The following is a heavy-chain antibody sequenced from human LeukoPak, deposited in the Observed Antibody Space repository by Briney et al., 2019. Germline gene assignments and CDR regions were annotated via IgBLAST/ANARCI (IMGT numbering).Heavy chain of an antibody. CDR3: ARVVGVYTKVDY. Sequence: ASVKVSCKASGYPFTSYYMTWVRHAPGQVLEWMGVINPSGGNTRYAQNFQCRVTMTRDSSTSTVYMELSSLRSEDTALYYCARVVGVYTKVDYWGQGTLVTVTS. V-gene: IGHV1-46*01. D-gene: IGHD5/OR15-5a*01. CDR1: GYPFTSYY. J-gene: IGHJ4*02. CDR2: INPSGGNT.